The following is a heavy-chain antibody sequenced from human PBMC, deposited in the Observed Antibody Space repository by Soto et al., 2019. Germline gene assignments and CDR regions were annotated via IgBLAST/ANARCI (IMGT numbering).Heavy chain of an antibody. J-gene: IGHJ4*02. D-gene: IGHD2-21*01. CDR1: GVSITPYY. Sequence: QVHLQESGPGLVKPSETLSLTCSVFGVSITPYYWSWIRQPAGKGLEWIGRISHTGTTNSNPSLEGRVTMSVDPSKNQISLRLSFATAADTATYYCARCPYCGDECYFAYWGQGALVTVSS. CDR2: ISHTGTT. V-gene: IGHV4-4*07. CDR3: ARCPYCGDECYFAY.